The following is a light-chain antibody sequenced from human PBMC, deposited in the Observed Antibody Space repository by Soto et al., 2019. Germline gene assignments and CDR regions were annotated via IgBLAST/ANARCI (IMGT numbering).Light chain of an antibody. V-gene: IGKV3-11*01. Sequence: EIFLTQSPANLSLSLRERATLSCRASQSIGNSLAWYQQKPGQAPSLLISDASNRATGIPARFSGSGSGTDFSLTISSLEPEDFAVYYCQHRYSWPLTFGGGTKVDI. J-gene: IGKJ4*01. CDR1: QSIGNS. CDR3: QHRYSWPLT. CDR2: DAS.